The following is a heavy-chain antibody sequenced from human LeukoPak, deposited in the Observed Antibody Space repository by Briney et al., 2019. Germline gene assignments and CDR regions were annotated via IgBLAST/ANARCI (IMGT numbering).Heavy chain of an antibody. CDR3: AKSGNGDSSPSVSLGDTSDY. CDR2: ISGSGGNT. CDR1: GFTFTNYA. V-gene: IGHV3-23*01. D-gene: IGHD3-22*01. Sequence: GGSLRHSCAASGFTFTNYAMSWVRQAPGKGLQWVSAISGSGGNTYYADSVKGRFTISRDNSKNTLYLQMNSRRAEDTAVYYWAKSGNGDSSPSVSLGDTSDYWRQGALVTVTS. J-gene: IGHJ4*02.